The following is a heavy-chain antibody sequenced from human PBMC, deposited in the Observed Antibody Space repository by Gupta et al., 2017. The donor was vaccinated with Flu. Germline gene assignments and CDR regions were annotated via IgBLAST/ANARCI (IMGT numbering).Heavy chain of an antibody. D-gene: IGHD4-17*01. CDR2: ISGSGVTI. CDR1: GFIFRSHE. CDR3: ARGPRVNEPAPYYGMDV. V-gene: IGHV3-48*03. Sequence: EVQLVESGGGLVQPGGSLRLSCAASGFIFRSHEMNWVRQAPGKGLEWISYISGSGVTIYYADSVKGRFTVSRDNAKNSLYLQMDSPRAEDTAVYYCARGPRVNEPAPYYGMDVWGQGATVTVSS. J-gene: IGHJ6*02.